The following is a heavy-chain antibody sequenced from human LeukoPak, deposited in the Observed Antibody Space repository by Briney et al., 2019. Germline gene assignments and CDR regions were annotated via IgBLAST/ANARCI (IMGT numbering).Heavy chain of an antibody. J-gene: IGHJ4*02. V-gene: IGHV3-7*01. CDR2: MKPDGSEK. Sequence: GGSLRLSCAASGFTFDDYGMSWVRQAPGKGLEWVANMKPDGSEKYYVDSVKGRFTISRDSSKNSLYLQMNSLRAEDTAVYYCARDPRQSHLVYTTGDYWGQGTLVTVSS. CDR1: GFTFDDYG. D-gene: IGHD2-2*02. CDR3: ARDPRQSHLVYTTGDY.